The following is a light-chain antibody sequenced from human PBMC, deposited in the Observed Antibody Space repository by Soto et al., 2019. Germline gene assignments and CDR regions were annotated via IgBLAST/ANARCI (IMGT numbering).Light chain of an antibody. CDR3: VTWDNSLSAVV. CDR1: SSKIGDNS. CDR2: DNN. J-gene: IGLJ2*01. Sequence: QSVLTQPPSVSAAPGQKVTISCSGGSSKIGDNSVSWYQHLPGTAPKRLIYDNNQRPPGIPDRFSGSKSGTSATLGITGLQTGDEADYYCVTWDNSLSAVVFGGGTKVTVL. V-gene: IGLV1-51*01.